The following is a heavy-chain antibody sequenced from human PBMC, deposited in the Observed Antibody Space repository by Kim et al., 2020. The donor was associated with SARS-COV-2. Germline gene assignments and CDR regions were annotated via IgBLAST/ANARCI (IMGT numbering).Heavy chain of an antibody. D-gene: IGHD3-22*01. CDR2: IDWDDDK. V-gene: IGHV2-70*11. Sequence: SGPTLVKPTQTLTLTCTFSGFSLSTSGMCVSWIRQPPGKALEWLARIDWDDDKYYSTSLKTRLTISKDTSKNQVVLTMTNMDPVDTATYYCARIVYYDSSGYYQGEYFDYWGQGTLVTVSS. CDR1: GFSLSTSGMC. CDR3: ARIVYYDSSGYYQGEYFDY. J-gene: IGHJ4*02.